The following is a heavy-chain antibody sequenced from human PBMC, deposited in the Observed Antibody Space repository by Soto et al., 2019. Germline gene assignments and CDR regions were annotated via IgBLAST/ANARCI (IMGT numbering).Heavy chain of an antibody. D-gene: IGHD6-13*01. CDR1: GGSFSGYY. CDR2: INHSGST. V-gene: IGHV4-34*01. J-gene: IGHJ4*02. CDR3: ARDDGPSIAAAGFDY. Sequence: SETLSLTCAVYGGSFSGYYWSWIRQPPGKGLEWIGEINHSGSTNYNPSLKSRVTISVDTSKNQFSLKLSSVTAADTAVYYCARDDGPSIAAAGFDYWGQGTLVTVSS.